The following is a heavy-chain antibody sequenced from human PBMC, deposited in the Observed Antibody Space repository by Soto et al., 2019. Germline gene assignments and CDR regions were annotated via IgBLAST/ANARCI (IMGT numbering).Heavy chain of an antibody. D-gene: IGHD2-2*01. Sequence: EVQLVESGGDLVQPGGSLRLSCAASGFTFSGHWMHWVRQVPGKGLEWVSRINTDGGSSAYAGSVKGRFTISRDNARNTLYLQMNGLRGEDTAVYYCAREAGYCSRTSCYRRAFDTWGQGTTVTVSS. V-gene: IGHV3-74*03. CDR1: GFTFSGHW. J-gene: IGHJ3*02. CDR3: AREAGYCSRTSCYRRAFDT. CDR2: INTDGGSS.